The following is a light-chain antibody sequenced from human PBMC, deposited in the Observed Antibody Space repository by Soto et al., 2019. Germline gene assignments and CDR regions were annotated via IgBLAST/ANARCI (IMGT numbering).Light chain of an antibody. Sequence: EIVLTQSPATLSLSPGERATLSCRASQSVSSYLAWCQQKPGQAPRLLIYDASNRATGIPARFSGSGSGTDFTLTISSLEPEDFAVYYCQQRSNWPPEFTFGPGTKVDIK. J-gene: IGKJ3*01. V-gene: IGKV3-11*01. CDR3: QQRSNWPPEFT. CDR1: QSVSSY. CDR2: DAS.